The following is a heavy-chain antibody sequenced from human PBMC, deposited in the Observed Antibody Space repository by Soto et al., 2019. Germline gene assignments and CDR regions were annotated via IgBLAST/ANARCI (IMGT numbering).Heavy chain of an antibody. CDR3: ARLSPSGYDQNWFDP. Sequence: TLSLTSTVSGGSISSGCYYWSWIRQHPGKGLEWIGYIYYSGSTYYNPSLKSRVTISVDTSKNQFSLKLSSVTAADTAVYYCARLSPSGYDQNWFDPCGQGTLVTVSS. CDR1: GGSISSGCYY. CDR2: IYYSGST. V-gene: IGHV4-31*02. J-gene: IGHJ5*02. D-gene: IGHD5-12*01.